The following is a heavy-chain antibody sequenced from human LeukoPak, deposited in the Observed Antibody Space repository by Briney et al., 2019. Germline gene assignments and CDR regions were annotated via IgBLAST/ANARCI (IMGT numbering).Heavy chain of an antibody. CDR2: ISGSDGVI. V-gene: IGHV3-23*01. Sequence: PGGSLRLSCAASGFTYSSYAMSWVRQAPGKGLEWVSVISGSDGVIYYADSVKGRFTISRDNSKNTLYLQMNSLRAEDTAVYYCAKEDVEMVTIFPFDYWGQGTLVTVSS. D-gene: IGHD5-24*01. J-gene: IGHJ4*02. CDR3: AKEDVEMVTIFPFDY. CDR1: GFTYSSYA.